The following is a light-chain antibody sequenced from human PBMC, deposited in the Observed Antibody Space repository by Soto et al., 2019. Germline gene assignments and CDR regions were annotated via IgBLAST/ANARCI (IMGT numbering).Light chain of an antibody. CDR3: QQYNNWS. V-gene: IGKV3-20*01. CDR1: QSVTSNY. J-gene: IGKJ5*01. CDR2: GAS. Sequence: EIVLTQSPGTLSLSPGERATLSCRASQSVTSNYLAWYQQKPGQAPRLLVYGASSRATGISDRFSGSGSGTEFTLTISSLQSEDFAVYYCQQYNNWSFGQGTRLEIK.